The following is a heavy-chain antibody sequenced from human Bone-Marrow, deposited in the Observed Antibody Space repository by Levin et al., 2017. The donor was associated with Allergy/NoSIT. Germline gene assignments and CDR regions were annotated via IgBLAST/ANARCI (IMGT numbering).Heavy chain of an antibody. CDR1: GFSLSTSGVG. V-gene: IGHV2-5*02. CDR2: IYWDDDK. Sequence: SGPTLVKPTQTLTLTCTFSGFSLSTSGVGVGWIRQPPGKALEWLALIYWDDDKRYSPSLKSRLTITKDTSKNQVVLTMTNMDPVDTATYYCAHRPPRRYYDILTGYYWAEYFQHWGQGTLVTVSS. CDR3: AHRPPRRYYDILTGYYWAEYFQH. J-gene: IGHJ1*01. D-gene: IGHD3-9*01.